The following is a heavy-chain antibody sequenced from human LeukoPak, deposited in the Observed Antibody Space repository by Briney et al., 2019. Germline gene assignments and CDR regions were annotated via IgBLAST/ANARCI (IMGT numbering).Heavy chain of an antibody. D-gene: IGHD5-12*01. Sequence: SETLSLTCTVSGGSISSYYWSWIRQPPGKGLEWIGYIYYSGSTNYNPSLKSRVTISVDKSKNQFSLKLSSVTAADTAVYYCARVSDVDIVATGLDYWGQGTLVTVSS. V-gene: IGHV4-59*12. CDR2: IYYSGST. CDR3: ARVSDVDIVATGLDY. J-gene: IGHJ4*02. CDR1: GGSISSYY.